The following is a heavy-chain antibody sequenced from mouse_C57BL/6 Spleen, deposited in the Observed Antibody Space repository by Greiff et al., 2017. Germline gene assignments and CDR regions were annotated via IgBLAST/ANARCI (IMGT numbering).Heavy chain of an antibody. CDR1: GYSITSGYY. CDR2: ISYYGSN. V-gene: IGHV3-6*01. CDR3: ARGGCDY. J-gene: IGHJ2*01. Sequence: EVQLQQSGPGLVKPSPSLSLTCSVTGYSITSGYYWNWIRQFPGNKLEWMGYISYYGSNNYNPSLKNRISITRDTSKNQFFLKLNSVTTEDTATYYCARGGCDYWGQGTTLTVSS.